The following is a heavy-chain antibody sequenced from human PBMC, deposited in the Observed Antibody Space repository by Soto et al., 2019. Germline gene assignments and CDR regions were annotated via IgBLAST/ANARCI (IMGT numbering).Heavy chain of an antibody. Sequence: SETLSLTCAVYGGSFSGYYWSWIRQPPGKGLEWIGEINHSGSTNYNPSLKSRVTISVDTSKNQFSLKLSSVTAADTAVYYCARMYYDILTGYYNSFGYWGQGTLVTVSS. D-gene: IGHD3-9*01. J-gene: IGHJ4*02. CDR3: ARMYYDILTGYYNSFGY. V-gene: IGHV4-34*01. CDR1: GGSFSGYY. CDR2: INHSGST.